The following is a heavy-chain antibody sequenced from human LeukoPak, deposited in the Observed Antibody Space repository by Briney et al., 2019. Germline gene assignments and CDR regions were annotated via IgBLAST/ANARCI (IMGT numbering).Heavy chain of an antibody. CDR2: ISSNGGST. CDR3: VKVDCTSTTCPVYYYYGMDV. CDR1: GFTFSSYA. Sequence: GGSLRLSCSASGFTFSSYAMHWVRQAPGKGLEYVSAISSNGGSTYYADSVKGRFTISRDNSKNMLYLQMSSLRAEDTAVYYCVKVDCTSTTCPVYYYYGMDVWGQGTTVTVSS. D-gene: IGHD2-2*01. V-gene: IGHV3-64D*09. J-gene: IGHJ6*02.